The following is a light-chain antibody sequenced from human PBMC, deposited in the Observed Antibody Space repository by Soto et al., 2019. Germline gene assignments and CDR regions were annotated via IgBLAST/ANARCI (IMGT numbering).Light chain of an antibody. CDR2: RAL. V-gene: IGKV1-39*01. CDR1: QIISTY. CDR3: QQSYSSPPWT. Sequence: DSQMTQSPSSLSASVGDRVTISCRARQIISTYLNWYQQKPGTAPRLLIYRALTVKSGVPPRFSGSGSGRDFTLTISSIRPEDIATYFCQQSYSSPPWTFGQGTQVEVK. J-gene: IGKJ1*01.